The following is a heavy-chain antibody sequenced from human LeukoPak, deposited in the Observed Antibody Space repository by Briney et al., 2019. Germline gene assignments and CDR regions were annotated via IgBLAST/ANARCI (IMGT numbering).Heavy chain of an antibody. CDR3: AHGLGSENDAFDI. CDR2: IYYSGST. V-gene: IGHV4-59*01. J-gene: IGHJ3*02. Sequence: SETLSLTCTVSGGSISSYYWSWIRQPPGKGLEWIGYIYYSGSTNYNPSLKSRVTISVDTSKNQFSLKLSSVTAADTAVYYCAHGLGSENDAFDIWGQGTMVTVSP. D-gene: IGHD5-12*01. CDR1: GGSISSYY.